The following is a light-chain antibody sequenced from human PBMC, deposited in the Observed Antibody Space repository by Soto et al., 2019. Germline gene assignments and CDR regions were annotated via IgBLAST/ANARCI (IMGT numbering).Light chain of an antibody. J-gene: IGKJ5*01. CDR3: QQYSKWPIT. CDR1: QSVNSN. Sequence: EMLLTQSPAILSVSPGESATLSCRASQSVNSNYLAWYQQHPGQPPRLLIYGISTRATGIPARFSGSGSGTELSLTISSLQSEDFEVYYCQQYSKWPITFGQGTRLEIK. V-gene: IGKV3-15*01. CDR2: GIS.